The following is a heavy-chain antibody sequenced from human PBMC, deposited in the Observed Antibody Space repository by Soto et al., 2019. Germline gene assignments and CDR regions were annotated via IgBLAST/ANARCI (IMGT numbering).Heavy chain of an antibody. D-gene: IGHD6-19*01. V-gene: IGHV1-2*02. CDR2: INPKSGGT. CDR1: GYIFSDNY. J-gene: IGHJ4*02. Sequence: QVQLVQSGAEVKQPGASMKVSCKASGYIFSDNYIHWVRQAPGQGLEWMAWINPKSGGTNYARNFQGRGTLTRDTSISTAYMDLSRLTSDDTAVYYCARAREDSSGWFDYWGQGTLVTVSS. CDR3: ARAREDSSGWFDY.